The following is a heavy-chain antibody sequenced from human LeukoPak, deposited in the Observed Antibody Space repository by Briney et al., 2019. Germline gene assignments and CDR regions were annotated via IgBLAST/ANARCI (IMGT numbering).Heavy chain of an antibody. J-gene: IGHJ4*02. CDR2: IYYSGST. CDR3: ARYFHYYDSSGYYSRFDY. D-gene: IGHD3-22*01. Sequence: SETLSLTCAVYGGSFSGYYWSWIRQPPGKGLGWIGYIYYSGSTNYNPSLKSRVTISVDTSKNQFSLKLSSVTAADTAVYYCARYFHYYDSSGYYSRFDYWGQGTLVTVSS. CDR1: GGSFSGYY. V-gene: IGHV4-59*01.